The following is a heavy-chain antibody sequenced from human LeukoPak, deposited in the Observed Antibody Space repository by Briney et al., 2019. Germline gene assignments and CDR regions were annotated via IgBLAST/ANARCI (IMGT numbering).Heavy chain of an antibody. CDR3: ARGLPARPGAYYFDY. D-gene: IGHD6-6*01. J-gene: IGHJ4*02. Sequence: SETLSLTCTVSGYSISSGYCWGWIRQPPGKGLEWIGSIYHSGSTNYNPSLKSRVTISVDTSKNQFSLKLSSVTAADTAVYYCARGLPARPGAYYFDYWGQGTLVTVSS. CDR1: GYSISSGYC. CDR2: IYHSGST. V-gene: IGHV4-38-2*02.